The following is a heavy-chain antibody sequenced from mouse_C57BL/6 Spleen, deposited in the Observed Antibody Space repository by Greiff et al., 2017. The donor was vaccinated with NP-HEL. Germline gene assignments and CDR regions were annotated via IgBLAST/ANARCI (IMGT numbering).Heavy chain of an antibody. V-gene: IGHV10-1*01. D-gene: IGHD1-1*01. CDR1: GFSFNTYA. CDR3: VRSYYYGSSYGVYYAMDY. J-gene: IGHJ4*01. Sequence: EVKLMESGGGLVQPKGSLKLSCAASGFSFNTYAMNWVRQAPGKGLEWVARIRSKSNNYATYYADSVKDRFTISRDDSESMLYLQMNNLKTEDTAMYYCVRSYYYGSSYGVYYAMDYWGQGTSVTVSS. CDR2: IRSKSNNYAT.